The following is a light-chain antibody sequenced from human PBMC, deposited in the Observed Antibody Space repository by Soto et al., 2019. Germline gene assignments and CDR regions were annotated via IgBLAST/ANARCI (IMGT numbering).Light chain of an antibody. V-gene: IGKV1-39*01. Sequence: DIQMTQSPSSLSASVGDRVTITCRASQSISSYLNWYQQKPGKAPKLLIYAASSLQSGVPSRFKGGGLGKDFPLTISILKLKFFETYYFKQSYSGITFGQGTRLEIK. J-gene: IGKJ5*01. CDR3: KQSYSGIT. CDR1: QSISSY. CDR2: AAS.